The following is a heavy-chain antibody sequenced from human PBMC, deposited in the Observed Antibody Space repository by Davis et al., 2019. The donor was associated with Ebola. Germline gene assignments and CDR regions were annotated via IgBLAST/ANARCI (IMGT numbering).Heavy chain of an antibody. CDR2: IYHSGST. Sequence: SETLSLTCAVSGGSISSSNWWSWVRQPPGKGLEWIGEIYHSGSTNYNPSLKSRVTISVDTSKNQFSLKLSSVTAADTAVYYCARAARGGSPDYWGQGTLVTVSS. CDR1: GGSISSSNW. J-gene: IGHJ4*02. V-gene: IGHV4-4*02. CDR3: ARAARGGSPDY. D-gene: IGHD2-15*01.